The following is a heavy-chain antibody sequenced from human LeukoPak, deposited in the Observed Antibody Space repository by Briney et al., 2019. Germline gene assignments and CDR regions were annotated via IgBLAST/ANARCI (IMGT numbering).Heavy chain of an antibody. CDR3: AKGGVATAMVHDY. D-gene: IGHD5-18*01. CDR1: GFTFSSYG. CDR2: ISYDGSNK. Sequence: PGGSLRLSCAASGFTFSSYGMHWVRQAPGKGLEWVAVISYDGSNKYYADSVKGRFTISKDNSKTTLYLQMNSLRAEDTAVYYCAKGGVATAMVHDYWGQGTLVTVSS. V-gene: IGHV3-30*18. J-gene: IGHJ4*02.